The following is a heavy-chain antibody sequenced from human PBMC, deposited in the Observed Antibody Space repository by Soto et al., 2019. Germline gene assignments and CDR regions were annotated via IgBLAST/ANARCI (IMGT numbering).Heavy chain of an antibody. CDR2: IRQDGSEK. J-gene: IGHJ4*02. V-gene: IGHV3-7*04. Sequence: PGGSLRLSCVGSGFTFSSNWMTWVRQAPGKGLEWVGNIRQDGSEKNYVDSVKGRFTISRDNTKNSLYLQMNSLRAEDTAVYYCAREIAVAREASYFDYWGPGTLVTVPS. CDR3: AREIAVAREASYFDY. CDR1: GFTFSSNW. D-gene: IGHD2-2*01.